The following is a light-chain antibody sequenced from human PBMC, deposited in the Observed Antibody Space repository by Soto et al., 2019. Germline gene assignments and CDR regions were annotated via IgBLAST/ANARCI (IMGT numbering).Light chain of an antibody. J-gene: IGKJ1*01. CDR1: QGISSY. V-gene: IGKV1-8*01. Sequence: AIRMTQSPSSFSASTGDRVTITCRASQGISSYLAWYQQKPGKAPKLLIYAASILEIGVPSRFSGSGSGTDFTFTISCLQSEDVATYYCQQYYSYPRTCGQGTKVEIK. CDR2: AAS. CDR3: QQYYSYPRT.